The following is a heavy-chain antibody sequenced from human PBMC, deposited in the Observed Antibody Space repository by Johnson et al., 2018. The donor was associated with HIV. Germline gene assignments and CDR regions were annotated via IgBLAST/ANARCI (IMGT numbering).Heavy chain of an antibody. CDR2: ISYDGSNK. V-gene: IGHV3-30*04. CDR3: AREGGALAYCGGDCFLDAFDI. J-gene: IGHJ3*02. CDR1: GFIFRSHD. Sequence: ASGFIFRSHDLNRVRQAPGKGLEWVAVISYDGSNKYYADSVKGRFTISRDNSKNTLYLQMNSLRAEDTAVYYCAREGGALAYCGGDCFLDAFDIWGQGTMVTVSS. D-gene: IGHD2-21*01.